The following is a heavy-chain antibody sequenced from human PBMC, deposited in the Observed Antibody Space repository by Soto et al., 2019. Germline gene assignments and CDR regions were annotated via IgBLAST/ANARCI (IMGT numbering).Heavy chain of an antibody. Sequence: QVQLVQSGAEVNKPGASGKVSCKASGYTFTSYDINWVRHATGQGLEWMGWLNPNSGNTGYAQKFQGRVTMTRNTSISTAYMELSSLRSEDTAVYYCAYCSGGSCFLQGLDYWGQGTLVTVSS. CDR1: GYTFTSYD. D-gene: IGHD2-15*01. CDR3: AYCSGGSCFLQGLDY. J-gene: IGHJ4*02. V-gene: IGHV1-8*01. CDR2: LNPNSGNT.